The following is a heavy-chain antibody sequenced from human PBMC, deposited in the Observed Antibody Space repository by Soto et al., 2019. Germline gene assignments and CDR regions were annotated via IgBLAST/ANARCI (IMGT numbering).Heavy chain of an antibody. D-gene: IGHD2-2*01. CDR3: ASLSAPVDY. CDR1: VFTFSSYW. J-gene: IGHJ4*01. V-gene: IGHV3-74*01. CDR2: IGSNGIMT. Sequence: GSLRLSCAASVFTFSSYWMHWVRQVPGRGMEWVSKIGSNGIMTDYADSVKGRFTISRDNAKNSLYLQMNGLRAEDTAVYHCASLSAPVDYWGQGTLVTVSS.